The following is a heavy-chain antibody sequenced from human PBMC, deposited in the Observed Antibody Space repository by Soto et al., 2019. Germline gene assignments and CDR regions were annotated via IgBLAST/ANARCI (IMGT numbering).Heavy chain of an antibody. D-gene: IGHD3-10*01. CDR1: GGSIRSYY. CDR2: IYYSGST. CDR3: ARVKMVRGVTPHYYSGMDV. J-gene: IGHJ6*02. Sequence: PSETLSLACTVSGGSIRSYYWSWIRQPPGKGLEWIGYIYYSGSTNYNPSLKSRVTISVDASKNQFSLKLSSVTAADTAVYYCARVKMVRGVTPHYYSGMDVWGQGTTVTVSS. V-gene: IGHV4-59*01.